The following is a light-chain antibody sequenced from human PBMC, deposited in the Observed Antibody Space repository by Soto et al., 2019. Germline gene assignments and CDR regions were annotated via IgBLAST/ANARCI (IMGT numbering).Light chain of an antibody. J-gene: IGLJ2*01. CDR2: EGS. V-gene: IGLV2-23*01. CDR3: SSYAGAVV. Sequence: QSALTQPASVSGSPGQSITLSCTRTSSGVENYNLVSWYQHRPGKAPKLIIYEGSQRPSGVSDRFSGSKSGNTASLTISGLRAGDEADYYCSSYAGAVVFGGGTKVTVL. CDR1: SSGVENYNL.